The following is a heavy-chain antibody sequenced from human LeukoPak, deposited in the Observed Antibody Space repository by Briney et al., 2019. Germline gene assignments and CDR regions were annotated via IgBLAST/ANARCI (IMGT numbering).Heavy chain of an antibody. CDR1: GGSISSYY. CDR3: ARSWGYDFWTGNLLDY. CDR2: IYHSGST. D-gene: IGHD3-3*01. V-gene: IGHV4-59*01. Sequence: PSETLSLTCTVSGGSISSYYWSWIRQPPGKGLEWIGYIYHSGSTKYNPSLKSRVTISVDTSKNQFSLKLSSVTAADTAVYYCARSWGYDFWTGNLLDYWGQGTLVSVSS. J-gene: IGHJ4*02.